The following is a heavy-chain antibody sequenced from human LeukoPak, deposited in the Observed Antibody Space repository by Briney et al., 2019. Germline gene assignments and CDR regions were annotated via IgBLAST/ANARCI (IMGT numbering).Heavy chain of an antibody. V-gene: IGHV4-59*01. CDR2: IYYSGRT. CDR3: ARKNDFEI. Sequence: SETLSLTCSVSGGSISSDHWNWIRQTPGKGLEWIWCIYYSGRTYYNPSLKSRVTISVDMSKSQFSLRLTSVTAADTAVYYCARKNDFEIWGQGTLVTVSS. J-gene: IGHJ3*02. CDR1: GGSISSDH. D-gene: IGHD2/OR15-2a*01.